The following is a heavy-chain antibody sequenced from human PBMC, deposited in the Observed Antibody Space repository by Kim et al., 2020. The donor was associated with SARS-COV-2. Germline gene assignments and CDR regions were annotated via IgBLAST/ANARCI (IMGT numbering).Heavy chain of an antibody. J-gene: IGHJ4*02. CDR3: ARVGSGKWFGELLHIDY. D-gene: IGHD3-10*01. V-gene: IGHV4-31*02. Sequence: LKSRVTISVDTSKNQFSLKLSCVTAADTAVYYCARVGSGKWFGELLHIDYWGQGTLVTVSS.